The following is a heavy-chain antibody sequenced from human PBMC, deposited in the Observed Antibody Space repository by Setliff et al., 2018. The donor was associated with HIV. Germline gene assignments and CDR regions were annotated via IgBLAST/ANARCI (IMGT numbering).Heavy chain of an antibody. CDR1: DYTFTTYW. Sequence: GESLKISCKALDYTFTTYWIAWVRQMPGEGLEWMGIIYPDDSDIRYNPSFQNQITISADKSIATAYLQLNNLKASDTATYYCARRDGRSMSAFQIWGPGTMVTVSS. J-gene: IGHJ3*01. CDR2: IYPDDSDI. CDR3: ARRDGRSMSAFQI. V-gene: IGHV5-51*01. D-gene: IGHD2-21*01.